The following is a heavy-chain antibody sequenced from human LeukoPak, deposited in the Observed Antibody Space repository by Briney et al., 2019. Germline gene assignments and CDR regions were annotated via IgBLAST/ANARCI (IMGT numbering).Heavy chain of an antibody. Sequence: GGSLRLSCVGSGFTFENNAMSWVRQAPGKGLEWVAAISSAGGGTYYADAVKGRFTISRDNSKNTVDLQMNSLRGEDTAVYYCAKSGWDYNDRSSYFNHWGQGTQVTVSS. CDR3: AKSGWDYNDRSSYFNH. CDR2: ISSAGGGT. CDR1: GFTFENNA. J-gene: IGHJ4*02. D-gene: IGHD3-22*01. V-gene: IGHV3-23*01.